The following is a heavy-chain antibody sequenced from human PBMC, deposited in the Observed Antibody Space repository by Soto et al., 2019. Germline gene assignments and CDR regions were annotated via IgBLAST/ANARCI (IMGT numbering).Heavy chain of an antibody. Sequence: VASVKVSCKASGYTFTNYYFHWVRQAPGQGLEWMGIINPSVGTASYAQKFQGRVTMTADESTSTAYMELSSLRSEDTAVYYCARRGWYDLDPTLNWFDPWGQGTLVTVSS. D-gene: IGHD6-19*01. CDR2: INPSVGTA. J-gene: IGHJ5*02. V-gene: IGHV1-46*01. CDR3: ARRGWYDLDPTLNWFDP. CDR1: GYTFTNYY.